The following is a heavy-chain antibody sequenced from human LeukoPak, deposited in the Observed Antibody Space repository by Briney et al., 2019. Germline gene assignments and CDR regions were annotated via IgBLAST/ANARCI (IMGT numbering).Heavy chain of an antibody. V-gene: IGHV3-53*05. Sequence: PGGSLRLSCAASGFTVSSNYMSWVRQAPGKGLEWVSVIYSGGSTYYADSVKGRFTISRDNSKNTLYLQMNSLRAEDTAVYYCAKDLFSGSYYGLGDYWGQGTLVTVSS. CDR3: AKDLFSGSYYGLGDY. J-gene: IGHJ4*02. CDR2: IYSGGST. D-gene: IGHD1-26*01. CDR1: GFTVSSNY.